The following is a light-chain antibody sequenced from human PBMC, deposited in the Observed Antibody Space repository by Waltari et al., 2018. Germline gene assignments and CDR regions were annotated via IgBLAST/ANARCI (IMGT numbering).Light chain of an antibody. Sequence: QSVLTQPPSASGTPGQRVTISLSGGSSNIGSNVVHWYQRLPGTAPRLLIYSNNQRPSGVPDRFSGSKSGTSASLAISGLQPDDEADYYCATWDDRLTGVLFGGGTKVTVL. CDR3: ATWDDRLTGVL. J-gene: IGLJ3*02. V-gene: IGLV1-44*01. CDR1: SSNIGSNV. CDR2: SNN.